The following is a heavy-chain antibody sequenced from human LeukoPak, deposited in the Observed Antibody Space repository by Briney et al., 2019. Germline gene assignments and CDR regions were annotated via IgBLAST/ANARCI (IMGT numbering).Heavy chain of an antibody. CDR3: AKERYCSGGSCYSAFDY. CDR2: ISGSGGST. Sequence: PGRSLRLSCAASGFTFSSYAMHWVRQAPGKGLEWVSAISGSGGSTYYADSVKGRFTISRDNSKNTLYLQMNSLRAEDTAVYYCAKERYCSGGSCYSAFDYWGQGTLVTVSS. V-gene: IGHV3-23*01. CDR1: GFTFSSYA. J-gene: IGHJ4*02. D-gene: IGHD2-15*01.